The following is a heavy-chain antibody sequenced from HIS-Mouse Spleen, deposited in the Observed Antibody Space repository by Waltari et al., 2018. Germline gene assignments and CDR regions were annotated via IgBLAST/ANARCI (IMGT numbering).Heavy chain of an antibody. J-gene: IGHJ4*02. D-gene: IGHD6-13*01. CDR1: GFTFSSYG. CDR3: AKPTGIAAAGFDY. V-gene: IGHV3-30*18. CDR2: ISYDGSNK. Sequence: QVQLVESGGGVVQPGRSLRLSCAASGFTFSSYGMHLVRQAPGKGLEWLAVISYDGSNKYYADSVKGRFTISRDNSKNTLYLQMNSLRAEDTAVYYCAKPTGIAAAGFDYWGQGTLVTVSS.